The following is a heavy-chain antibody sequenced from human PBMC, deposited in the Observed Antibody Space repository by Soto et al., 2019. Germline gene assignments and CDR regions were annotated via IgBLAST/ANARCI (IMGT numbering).Heavy chain of an antibody. Sequence: EVQLVESGGGLVQPGGSLRLSCAASGFTFSSYDMHGVRQATGKGLEWVSAIGTAGDTYYPGSVKGRFTISRENAKNSLYLQMNSLRAEDTAVYYCARGGRFNYYDSSGYYWGYYFDYWGQGTLVTVSS. J-gene: IGHJ4*02. V-gene: IGHV3-13*01. CDR1: GFTFSSYD. CDR3: ARGGRFNYYDSSGYYWGYYFDY. D-gene: IGHD3-22*01. CDR2: IGTAGDT.